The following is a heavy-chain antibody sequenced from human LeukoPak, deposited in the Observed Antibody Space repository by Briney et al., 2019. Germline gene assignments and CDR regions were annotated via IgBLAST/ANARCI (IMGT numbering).Heavy chain of an antibody. Sequence: PSETLSLTCTVSGGSISSYYWSWIRQPPGKGLEWIGYIYYSGSTNYNPSLKSRVTISVDTSKNQFSLKLSSVTAADTAVYYCARRDSSSIPYYYYYGMDVWGQGTTVTVSS. CDR3: ARRDSSSIPYYYYYGMDV. D-gene: IGHD6-13*01. V-gene: IGHV4-59*08. CDR2: IYYSGST. J-gene: IGHJ6*02. CDR1: GGSISSYY.